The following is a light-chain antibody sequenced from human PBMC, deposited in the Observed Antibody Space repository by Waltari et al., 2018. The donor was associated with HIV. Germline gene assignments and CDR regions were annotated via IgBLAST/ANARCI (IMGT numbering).Light chain of an antibody. CDR1: SSDVGGYKY. CDR3: SSYRDSSTLVV. Sequence: QSALNQPASVSGSPGQSIPTSGTGSSSDVGGYKYVSWYQQHPAKAPHLMIYYVSNPPSGVSNRFSGSKSGNTASLTISGLQAEDEADYYCSSYRDSSTLVVFGTGTKVTVL. CDR2: YVS. J-gene: IGLJ1*01. V-gene: IGLV2-14*03.